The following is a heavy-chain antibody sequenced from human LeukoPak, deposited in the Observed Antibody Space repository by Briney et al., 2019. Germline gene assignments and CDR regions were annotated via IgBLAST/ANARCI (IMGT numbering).Heavy chain of an antibody. Sequence: SETLSLTCTVSGGSISSYYWSWIRQPPGKGLEWIGRIYTSGSTNYNPSLKSRVTMSVDTSKNQFSLKLSSVTAADTAVYYCARLYDYVWGSYRHNWFDPWGQGTLVTVSS. J-gene: IGHJ5*02. V-gene: IGHV4-4*07. CDR1: GGSISSYY. D-gene: IGHD3-16*02. CDR2: IYTSGST. CDR3: ARLYDYVWGSYRHNWFDP.